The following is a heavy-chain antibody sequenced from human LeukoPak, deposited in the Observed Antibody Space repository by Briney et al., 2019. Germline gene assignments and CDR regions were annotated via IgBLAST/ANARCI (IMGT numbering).Heavy chain of an antibody. D-gene: IGHD7-27*01. V-gene: IGHV1-46*01. Sequence: ASVKVSCKASGYTFTSYYMHWVRQAPGQGLEWMGIINPSGGSTSYAQKFQGRGTMTRDTSTSTVYMELSSLRSEDTAVYYCAKNIALTGEFDSWGQGTLVTVSS. CDR2: INPSGGST. CDR3: AKNIALTGEFDS. J-gene: IGHJ4*02. CDR1: GYTFTSYY.